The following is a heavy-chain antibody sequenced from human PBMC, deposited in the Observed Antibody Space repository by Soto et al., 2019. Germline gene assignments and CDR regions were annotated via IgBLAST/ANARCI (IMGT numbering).Heavy chain of an antibody. D-gene: IGHD6-19*01. V-gene: IGHV1-69*01. CDR3: ARHYPTAVSGAGWFDT. J-gene: IGHJ5*02. Sequence: QVQLVQSGAEIKKPASSVKVSCKASGGSDVFNNYPVSWVRQAPGQVLEWMGAIITMFNTADYAQRFLGRVTITADEFTRTVYMELTSLTSDDTAVYYCARHYPTAVSGAGWFDTWGQGTLVTVSS. CDR2: IITMFNTA. CDR1: GGSDVFNNYP.